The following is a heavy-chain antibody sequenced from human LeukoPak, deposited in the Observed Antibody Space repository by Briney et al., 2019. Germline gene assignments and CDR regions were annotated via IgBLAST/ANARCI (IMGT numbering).Heavy chain of an antibody. Sequence: SETLSLTCTFSGGCINSYYWSWIRQPPGKGLEWIGYIDYSGSTNYTPSLKSRVTISVDTSKNQFSLMLSSVTAADTAVYYCARVGGGAYYYGMDVWGQGTTVSVFS. CDR1: GGCINSYY. CDR2: IDYSGST. V-gene: IGHV4-59*08. D-gene: IGHD3-16*01. J-gene: IGHJ6*02. CDR3: ARVGGGAYYYGMDV.